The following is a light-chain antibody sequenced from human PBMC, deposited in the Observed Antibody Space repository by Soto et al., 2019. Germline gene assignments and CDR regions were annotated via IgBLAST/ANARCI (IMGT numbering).Light chain of an antibody. CDR3: SSHAGIINVV. V-gene: IGLV2-8*01. Sequence: QSALTQPPSASGSPGQSVTISCTGTSSDVGGYNHVSWYQQHPGKAPKLIIYEVTKRPSGVPDRFSGSKSGNTASLTVSGLLAEDEADYYCSSHAGIINVVFGGGTKLTVL. CDR1: SSDVGGYNH. CDR2: EVT. J-gene: IGLJ3*02.